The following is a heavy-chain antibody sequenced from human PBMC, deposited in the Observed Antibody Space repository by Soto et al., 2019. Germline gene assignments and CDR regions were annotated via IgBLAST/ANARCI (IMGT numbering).Heavy chain of an antibody. V-gene: IGHV3-7*01. J-gene: IGHJ4*02. CDR3: ARSDRSGCLDY. Sequence: GGSLRLSCAASGFTFSTYWMSWVRQAPGKGLEWVANIKYDASEKKYVDSVKGRFTVSRDNAKNSLDLQMNSLGAEDTAVYYCARSDRSGCLDYWGRGTLVTVSS. CDR2: IKYDASEK. CDR1: GFTFSTYW. D-gene: IGHD3-22*01.